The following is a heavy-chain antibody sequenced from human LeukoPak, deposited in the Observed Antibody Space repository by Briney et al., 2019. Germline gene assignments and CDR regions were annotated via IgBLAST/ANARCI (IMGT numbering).Heavy chain of an antibody. V-gene: IGHV3-21*01. CDR2: ISSSSSYI. Sequence: GGSLRHSCAASGFTFSSYSMNWVRQAPGKGLEWVSSISSSSSYIYYADSVKGRFTISRDNAKNSLYLQMNSLRAEDTAVYYCASHRAWFGELLPTDYWGQGTLVTVSS. D-gene: IGHD3-10*01. CDR1: GFTFSSYS. CDR3: ASHRAWFGELLPTDY. J-gene: IGHJ4*02.